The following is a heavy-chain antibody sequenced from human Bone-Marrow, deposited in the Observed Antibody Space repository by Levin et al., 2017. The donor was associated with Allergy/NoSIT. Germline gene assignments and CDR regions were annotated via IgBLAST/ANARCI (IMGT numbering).Heavy chain of an antibody. CDR2: IDSNGRSI. CDR3: VKATMFRGGIFDH. V-gene: IGHV3-64D*06. J-gene: IGHJ4*02. CDR1: GFTFSSST. D-gene: IGHD3-10*01. Sequence: GGSLRLSCSASGFTFSSSTMHWVRQAPGKGLEHVSAIDSNGRSIDYADSVKGRFTISRDNSKNTLYLQMSSLRAEDTAVYYCVKATMFRGGIFDHWGQGTLVTVSS.